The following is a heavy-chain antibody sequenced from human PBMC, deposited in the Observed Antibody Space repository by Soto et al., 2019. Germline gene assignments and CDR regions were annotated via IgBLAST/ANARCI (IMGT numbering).Heavy chain of an antibody. CDR1: GYTFTDHY. CDR2: IGPYSGVT. CDR3: ARDAERNWFDP. Sequence: GASVKVSCKASGYTFTDHYMHWLRQAPGQGLEWVGWIGPYSGVTKYAQKFQGRVTMTGDMSISTAYMELSRLGSDDTAVYYCARDAERNWFDPWGQGTLVTVSS. J-gene: IGHJ5*02. V-gene: IGHV1-2*02.